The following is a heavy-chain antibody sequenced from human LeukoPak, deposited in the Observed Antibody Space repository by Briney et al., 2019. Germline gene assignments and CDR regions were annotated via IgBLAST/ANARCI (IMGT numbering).Heavy chain of an antibody. D-gene: IGHD3-10*01. CDR3: VKDGSGSYYTYYFDY. V-gene: IGHV3-23*01. CDR2: ISGSGGST. CDR1: GFTFSSYA. J-gene: IGHJ4*02. Sequence: GGSLRLSCAASGFTFSSYAMSWVRQAPGRGLEWVSAISGSGGSTYYADSVKGRFTISRDNSKNTLYLQMSSLRAEDTAVYYCVKDGSGSYYTYYFDYWGQGTLVTVSS.